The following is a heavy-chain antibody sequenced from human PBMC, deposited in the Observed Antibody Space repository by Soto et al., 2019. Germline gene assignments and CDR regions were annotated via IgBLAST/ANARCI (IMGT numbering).Heavy chain of an antibody. D-gene: IGHD1-26*01. CDR1: GASVSSTSSNAW. CDR2: ISHSGST. Sequence: QVQLQESGPGLVKPSGTLSLTCTVSGASVSSTSSNAWWSWVRQPPGKGLEWIGEISHSGSTNYNQPLKSRVTMSVDKSKNQFSLRLSSVTAADTAVYYCAKMVGATLVDYWGQGSLVTVS. V-gene: IGHV4-4*02. CDR3: AKMVGATLVDY. J-gene: IGHJ4*02.